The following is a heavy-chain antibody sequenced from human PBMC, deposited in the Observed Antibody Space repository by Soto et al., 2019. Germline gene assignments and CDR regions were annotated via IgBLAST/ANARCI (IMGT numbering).Heavy chain of an antibody. V-gene: IGHV4-31*03. CDR3: ARRAPLDILTGSYQHHFDY. J-gene: IGHJ4*02. Sequence: PSETLSLTCTVSGGLISSGGYYWSWIRQHPGKGLEWIGYIYYSGYTYYNPSLKSRVTISVDTSKNQFSLRLNSVTAADTAVYYCARRAPLDILTGSYQHHFDYWGQGTLVTVSS. CDR2: IYYSGYT. D-gene: IGHD3-9*01. CDR1: GGLISSGGYY.